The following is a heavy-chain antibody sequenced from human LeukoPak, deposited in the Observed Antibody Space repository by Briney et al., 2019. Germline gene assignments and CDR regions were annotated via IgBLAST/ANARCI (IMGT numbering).Heavy chain of an antibody. Sequence: GGSLRLSCVASGFTYNNYTMSWVRQAPGKGLQWVSSIGGFGVDTYYADSVKGRFTISRDDSNNTMYLQMNSLRAEDAAIYYCAKSRHSSGYSWGQGTLVTVSS. CDR2: IGGFGVDT. J-gene: IGHJ4*02. CDR1: GFTYNNYT. D-gene: IGHD3-22*01. V-gene: IGHV3-23*01. CDR3: AKSRHSSGYS.